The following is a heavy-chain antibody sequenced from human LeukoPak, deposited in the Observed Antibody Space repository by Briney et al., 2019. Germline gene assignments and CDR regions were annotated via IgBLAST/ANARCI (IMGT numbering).Heavy chain of an antibody. V-gene: IGHV4-59*01. CDR2: IYYSGST. Sequence: SETLSLTCTVSGGSTSSYYWSWIRQPPGKGLEWIGYIYYSGSTNYNPSLKSRVTISVDTSKNQFSLKLSSVTAADTAVYYCARANLYGEGDYWGQGTLVTVSS. J-gene: IGHJ4*02. CDR3: ARANLYGEGDY. CDR1: GGSTSSYY. D-gene: IGHD4-17*01.